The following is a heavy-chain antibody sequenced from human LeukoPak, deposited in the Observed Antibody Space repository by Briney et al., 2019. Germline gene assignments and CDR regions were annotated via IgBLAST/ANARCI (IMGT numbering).Heavy chain of an antibody. CDR1: GDSVSSNSAA. CDR2: TYYRSKWYN. CDR3: ARDTGADDSYYYYYDMDV. V-gene: IGHV6-1*01. D-gene: IGHD7-27*01. J-gene: IGHJ6*02. Sequence: SQTLSLTCAISGDSVSSNSAAWNWIRQSPSRGLEWLGRTYYRSKWYNDYAVSVKSRITINPDTSKNQFSLQLNSVTPEDTAVYYCARDTGADDSYYYYYDMDVWGQGTTVTVSS.